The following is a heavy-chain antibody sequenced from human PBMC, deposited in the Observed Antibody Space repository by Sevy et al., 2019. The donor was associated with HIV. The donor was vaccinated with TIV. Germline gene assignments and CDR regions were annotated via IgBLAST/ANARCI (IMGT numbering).Heavy chain of an antibody. V-gene: IGHV3-74*01. CDR3: ARGGYYSGWFYFDY. CDR2: INRDESTT. Sequence: GESLKISCAVSGFTFSTHWMHWVRQGPGEGLVWVAPINRDESTTNYADSVKGRFTISRDNAKNTLYLQLNSLRAEDTAVYFCARGGYYSGWFYFDYWGQGTLVTVSS. CDR1: GFTFSTHW. J-gene: IGHJ4*02. D-gene: IGHD6-19*01.